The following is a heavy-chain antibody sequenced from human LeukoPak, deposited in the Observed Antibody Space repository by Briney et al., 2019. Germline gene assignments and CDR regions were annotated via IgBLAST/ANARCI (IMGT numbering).Heavy chain of an antibody. J-gene: IGHJ4*02. D-gene: IGHD1-26*01. V-gene: IGHV4-39*01. Sequence: SETLSLTCTVSGGSISSSSYYWGWIRQPPGKGLEWIGSIYYSGSTYYNLSLKSRVTISVDTSKNQFSLKLSSVTAADTAVYYCARGAPIHWGQGTLVTVSS. CDR2: IYYSGST. CDR1: GGSISSSSYY. CDR3: ARGAPIH.